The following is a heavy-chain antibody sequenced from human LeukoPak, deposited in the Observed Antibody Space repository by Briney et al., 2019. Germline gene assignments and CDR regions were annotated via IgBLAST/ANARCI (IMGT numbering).Heavy chain of an antibody. CDR2: IYHSGST. Sequence: PSETLSLTCAVSGYSISSGYYWGWIRQPPGKGLEWIGSIYHSGSTYHNPSLKSRVTISVDTSKNQFSLKLSSVTAADPAVYYCARLIYYGTGSEFDYWGQGTLVTASS. J-gene: IGHJ4*02. CDR3: ARLIYYGTGSEFDY. V-gene: IGHV4-38-2*01. CDR1: GYSISSGYY. D-gene: IGHD3-10*01.